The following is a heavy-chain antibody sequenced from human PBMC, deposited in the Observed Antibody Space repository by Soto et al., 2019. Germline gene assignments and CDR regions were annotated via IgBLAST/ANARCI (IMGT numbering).Heavy chain of an antibody. CDR3: ARLNYYGSAKPYDY. D-gene: IGHD3-10*01. CDR1: GGSISSGGYY. Sequence: LSLTCTVSGGSISSGGYYWSWIRQHPGKGLEWIGYINHSGSTNYNPSLKSRVTMLLDTSKTQFSLKLSSVTAADTAIFYCARLNYYGSAKPYDYWGQGILVTVSS. J-gene: IGHJ4*02. V-gene: IGHV4-31*03. CDR2: INHSGST.